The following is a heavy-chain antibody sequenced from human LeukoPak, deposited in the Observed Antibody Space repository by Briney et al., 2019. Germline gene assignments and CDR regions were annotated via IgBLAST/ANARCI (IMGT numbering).Heavy chain of an antibody. CDR1: GFTFDDYG. CDR2: INWNGGST. Sequence: GGSLRLSCAASGFTFDDYGMSWVRQAPGKGLEWVSGINWNGGSTGYADSVKGRFTISRDNSKNTLFLQMNSLRAEDTAVYYCARCCGSYYRELDYWGQGTLVTVSS. J-gene: IGHJ4*02. CDR3: ARCCGSYYRELDY. V-gene: IGHV3-20*04. D-gene: IGHD1-26*01.